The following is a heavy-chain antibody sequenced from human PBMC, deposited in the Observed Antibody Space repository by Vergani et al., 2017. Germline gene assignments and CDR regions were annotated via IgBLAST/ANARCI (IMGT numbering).Heavy chain of an antibody. V-gene: IGHV4-30-2*01. CDR2: IYHSGST. CDR1: GGSISSGGYS. D-gene: IGHD3-10*01. CDR3: ARDHPGSYTDP. J-gene: IGHJ5*02. Sequence: QLQLQESGPGLVKPSQTLSLTCAVSGGSISSGGYSWSWIRQPPGKGLEWIGYIYHSGSTYYNPSLKSRVTIAVDRSKNQFSLKLSSVTAADTAVYYCARDHPGSYTDPWGQGTLVTVSS.